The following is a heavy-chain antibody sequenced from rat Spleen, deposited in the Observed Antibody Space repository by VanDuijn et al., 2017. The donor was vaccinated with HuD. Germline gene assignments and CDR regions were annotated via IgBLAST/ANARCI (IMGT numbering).Heavy chain of an antibody. CDR3: AKDIGVLSWYFDF. J-gene: IGHJ1*01. CDR2: ISYDDSTT. Sequence: EVQLVESDGGLVQPGRSLKLSCAASGFTFSDFYMAWVRQAPTKGLEWVATISYDDSTTYYRDSVKGRFTISRDNTRDTLYLQMDNLRSEDTATYYCAKDIGVLSWYFDFWGPGTMVTVSS. V-gene: IGHV5-29*01. D-gene: IGHD4-3*01. CDR1: GFTFSDFY.